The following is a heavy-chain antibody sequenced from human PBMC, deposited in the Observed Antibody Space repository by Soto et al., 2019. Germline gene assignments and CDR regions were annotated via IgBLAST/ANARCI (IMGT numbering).Heavy chain of an antibody. CDR1: GGSISRYY. CDR2: IYYSGST. CDR3: ARMAAAHLYYYYGMDV. D-gene: IGHD6-13*01. V-gene: IGHV4-59*01. J-gene: IGHJ6*02. Sequence: SETLSLTCTVSGGSISRYYWSWIRQPPGKGLEWIGYIYYSGSTNYNPSLKSRVTISVDTSKNQFSLKLSSVTAADTAVYYCARMAAAHLYYYYGMDVWGQGTTVTVSS.